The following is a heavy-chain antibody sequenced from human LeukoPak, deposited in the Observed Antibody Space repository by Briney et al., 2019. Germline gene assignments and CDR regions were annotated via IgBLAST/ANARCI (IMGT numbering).Heavy chain of an antibody. CDR2: IRSKAYGGTP. Sequence: PGGSLRLSCAASGFTFSSHWMYWVRQAPGKGLEWVGFIRSKAYGGTPEYAASVKGRFTISREEYISIAYLEMNSLKAEDTAVYYCTQSTYDFWSGYIDYWGQGTLVTVSS. V-gene: IGHV3-49*04. CDR3: TQSTYDFWSGYIDY. J-gene: IGHJ4*02. D-gene: IGHD3-3*01. CDR1: GFTFSSHW.